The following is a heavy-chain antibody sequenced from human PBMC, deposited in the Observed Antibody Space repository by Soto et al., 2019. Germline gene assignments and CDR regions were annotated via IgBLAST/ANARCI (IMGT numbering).Heavy chain of an antibody. J-gene: IGHJ4*02. CDR1: DGSVSSYGYY. V-gene: IGHV4-61*08. D-gene: IGHD3-3*02. CDR3: TRGGHFYEYMI. CDR2: IAYNGGT. Sequence: QVQLQESGPGLVKPSETLSLTCTVSDGSVSSYGYYWTWVRQAPGKGLEWIGYIAYNGGTSYNPSLRSRVTRSVDTSKSQFSLDLSFATAADTALYYCTRGGHFYEYMIWGQGTRVTVSS.